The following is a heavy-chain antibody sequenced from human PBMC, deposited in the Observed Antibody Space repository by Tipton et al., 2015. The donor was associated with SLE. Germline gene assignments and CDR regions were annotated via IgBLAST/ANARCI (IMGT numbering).Heavy chain of an antibody. CDR1: GGSMNTYY. Sequence: GLVKPSETLSLTCTVSGGSMNTYYWNWIRQFPGKGLEWIGYFYYSGSANYNPSLKSRVTISLDKSKNQFSLKLTSVTAADTAVYYCARGGTVFGVVLNWFDPWGQGTLVTVSS. CDR2: FYYSGSA. V-gene: IGHV4-59*01. CDR3: ARGGTVFGVVLNWFDP. D-gene: IGHD3-3*01. J-gene: IGHJ5*02.